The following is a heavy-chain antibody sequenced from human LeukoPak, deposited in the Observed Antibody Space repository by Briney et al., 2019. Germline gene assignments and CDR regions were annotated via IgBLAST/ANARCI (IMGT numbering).Heavy chain of an antibody. D-gene: IGHD7-27*01. V-gene: IGHV3-23*01. CDR3: VKDRVTGGPYWFFDL. CDR1: AFTFSSYA. Sequence: GGSLRLSCAASAFTFSSYAMSWVRQAPGKGLEWVSSISGSGGSGVSTFYADSVKGRFTISRDNSKNTLYLQMNSLRAEDTAVYYCVKDRVTGGPYWFFDLWGRGTLVTVSS. J-gene: IGHJ2*01. CDR2: ISGSGGSGVST.